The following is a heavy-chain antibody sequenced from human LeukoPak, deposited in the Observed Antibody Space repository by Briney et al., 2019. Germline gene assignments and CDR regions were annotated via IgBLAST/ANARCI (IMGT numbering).Heavy chain of an antibody. J-gene: IGHJ4*02. CDR3: ARAKCGSGRHFDY. CDR1: GGSFSGYY. V-gene: IGHV4-34*01. CDR2: INHSGST. Sequence: SETLSLTCAVYGGSFSGYYWSWIRQPPGKGLEWIGEINHSGSTNYNPSLKSRVTISVDTSKNQFSLKLSSVTAADTAVYYCARAKCGSGRHFDYWGQGTLVTVSS. D-gene: IGHD3-10*01.